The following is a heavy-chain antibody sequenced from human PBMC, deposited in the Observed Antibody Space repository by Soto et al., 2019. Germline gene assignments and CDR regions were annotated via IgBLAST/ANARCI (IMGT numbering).Heavy chain of an antibody. Sequence: GGSLRLSCAASGVTFSSYWMSWVRQAPGKGLEWVANIKQDGSEKYYVDSVKGRFTISRDNAKNSLYLQMNSLRAEDTAVYYCARVLLRWPSFDYWGQGTLVTVSS. CDR3: ARVLLRWPSFDY. CDR1: GVTFSSYW. J-gene: IGHJ4*02. V-gene: IGHV3-7*01. CDR2: IKQDGSEK. D-gene: IGHD5-12*01.